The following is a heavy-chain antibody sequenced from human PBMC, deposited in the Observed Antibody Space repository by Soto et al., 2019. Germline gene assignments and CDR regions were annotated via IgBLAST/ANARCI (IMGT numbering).Heavy chain of an antibody. Sequence: SGPTLVNPTQTLTLTCSFSGFSLIASRVGVAWIRQPPGKALEWLAIIYWDDDRRYPPSLKTRLAITKDTSNNQVVLTMTNLDPGHTATYYCAHIMIGWWGVSVIDDYDMWGQGTMVAVAS. CDR1: GFSLIASRVG. CDR3: AHIMIGWWGVSVIDDYDM. J-gene: IGHJ3*02. D-gene: IGHD3-10*02. V-gene: IGHV2-5*02. CDR2: IYWDDDR.